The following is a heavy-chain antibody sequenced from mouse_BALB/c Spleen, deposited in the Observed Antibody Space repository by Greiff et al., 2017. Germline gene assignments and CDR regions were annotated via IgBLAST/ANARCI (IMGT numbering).Heavy chain of an antibody. CDR1: GYTFTDYN. CDR2: IYPYNGGT. V-gene: IGHV1S29*02. J-gene: IGHJ4*01. D-gene: IGHD1-2*01. CDR3: ARIQYYGYAMDY. Sequence: VQLQQSGPELVKPGASVKISCKASGYTFTDYNMHWVKQSHGKSLEWIGYIYPYNGGTGYNQKFKSKATLTVDNSSSTAYMELRSLTSEDSAVYYCARIQYYGYAMDYWGQGTSVTVAS.